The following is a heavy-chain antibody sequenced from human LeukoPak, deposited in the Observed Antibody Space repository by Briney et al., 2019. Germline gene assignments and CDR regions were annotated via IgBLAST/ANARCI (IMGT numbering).Heavy chain of an antibody. CDR2: ISGDGGST. J-gene: IGHJ5*01. Sequence: GGSLRLSCAAPGFSFDDHAIHWVRQAPGKGLEWVSLISGDGGSTFYADSVKGRFTISRDNSKNSLYLQMSSLRSEDTALYYCARESDSSGWYDSWGQGTLVTVSS. CDR1: GFSFDDHA. V-gene: IGHV3-43*02. D-gene: IGHD3-22*01. CDR3: ARESDSSGWYDS.